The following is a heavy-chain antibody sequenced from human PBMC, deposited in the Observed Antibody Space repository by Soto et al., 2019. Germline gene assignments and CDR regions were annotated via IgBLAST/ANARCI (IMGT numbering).Heavy chain of an antibody. CDR1: GGSISSSSYY. Sequence: SEALSLICTVSGGSISSSSYYWGWIRQPPGKGLEWIGSIYYSGSTYYNPSLKSRVTISVATSKNQFSLKLSSVTAADTAVYYSARSSDILTGYYKRPEYYFDYWGQGTLVTVSS. V-gene: IGHV4-39*01. CDR3: ARSSDILTGYYKRPEYYFDY. J-gene: IGHJ4*02. D-gene: IGHD3-9*01. CDR2: IYYSGST.